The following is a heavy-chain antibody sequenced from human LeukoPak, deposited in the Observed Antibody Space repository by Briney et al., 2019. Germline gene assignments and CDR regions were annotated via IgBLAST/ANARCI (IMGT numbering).Heavy chain of an antibody. CDR2: ISAYNGNT. CDR1: GYTFTSYG. Sequence: ASVKVSCKASGYTFTSYGFGWVRQAPGQGLEWMGWISAYNGNTNYAQKFQGRVTMTTDTSTSTAHMELRSLRSDDTAVYYCARQGYSGHSQGAADYWGQGTLVTVSS. D-gene: IGHD4-23*01. V-gene: IGHV1-18*01. J-gene: IGHJ4*02. CDR3: ARQGYSGHSQGAADY.